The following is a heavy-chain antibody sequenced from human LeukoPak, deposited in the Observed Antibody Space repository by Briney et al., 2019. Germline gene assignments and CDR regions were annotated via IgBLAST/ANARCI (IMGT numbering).Heavy chain of an antibody. CDR1: GGSISSGGYY. D-gene: IGHD1-26*01. J-gene: IGHJ4*02. CDR3: ARELVGYYFDY. V-gene: IGHV4-30-2*01. CDR2: IYHSGST. Sequence: PSETLSLTCTVSGGSISSGGYYWSWIRQPPGKGLEWIGYIYHSGSTYYNPSLKSRVTISVDRSKNQFSLKLSSVTAADTAVYYCARELVGYYFDYWGQGTLVTVSS.